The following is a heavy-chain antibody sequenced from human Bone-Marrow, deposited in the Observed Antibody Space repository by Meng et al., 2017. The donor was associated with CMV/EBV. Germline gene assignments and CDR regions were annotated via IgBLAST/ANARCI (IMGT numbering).Heavy chain of an antibody. V-gene: IGHV3-30-3*01. Sequence: GESLKISCAASGFTFSSYAMHWVRQAPGKGLEWVAVISYDGSNKYYADSVKGRLTISRDDSKNTAYLQMNSLKTEDTAVYYCTGTIFGVASYGMDVWGQGTTVTVSS. J-gene: IGHJ6*02. CDR3: TGTIFGVASYGMDV. CDR1: GFTFSSYA. CDR2: ISYDGSNK. D-gene: IGHD3-3*01.